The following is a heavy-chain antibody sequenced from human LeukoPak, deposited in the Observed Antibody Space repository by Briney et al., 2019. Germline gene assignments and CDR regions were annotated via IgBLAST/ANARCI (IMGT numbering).Heavy chain of an antibody. D-gene: IGHD4-23*01. CDR1: GFTFSSYW. V-gene: IGHV3-74*01. CDR2: INTDGSST. CDR3: ARAGTTVAPIGYYGMDV. J-gene: IGHJ6*02. Sequence: PGGSLRLSCAASGFTFSSYWMHWVRQAPGKGLVWVSRINTDGSSTNYADSVKGRFTISRDNAKNTLYLQMNSLRAEDTAVYYCARAGTTVAPIGYYGMDVWGQGTTVTVSS.